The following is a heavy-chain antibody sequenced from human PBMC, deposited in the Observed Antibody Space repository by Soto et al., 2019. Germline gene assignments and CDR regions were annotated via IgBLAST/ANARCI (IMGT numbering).Heavy chain of an antibody. CDR2: INHSGST. J-gene: IGHJ6*02. CDR1: GGSFSGYY. CDR3: ARGEQLVVYGMDV. Sequence: SETLSLTCAVYGGSFSGYYWSWIRQPPGKGLEWIGEINHSGSTNYNPSLKSRVTISVDTSKNQFSLKLSSVTAADTAVYYCARGEQLVVYGMDVWGQGTTVTVSS. D-gene: IGHD6-13*01. V-gene: IGHV4-34*01.